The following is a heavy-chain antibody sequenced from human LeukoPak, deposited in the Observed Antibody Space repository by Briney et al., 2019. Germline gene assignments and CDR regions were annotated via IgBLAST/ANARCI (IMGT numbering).Heavy chain of an antibody. D-gene: IGHD1-26*01. Sequence: PSETLSLTCTVSGGSITNGDNYWSWIRQPPGKGLEWIGYTYHSGSTYYNPSLESRVTVSVDTSKNQFSLKLRSVTAADTAVYYCARDSSGASYVVWGQGTLVTVSS. CDR3: ARDSSGASYVV. CDR1: GGSITNGDNY. V-gene: IGHV4-30-4*01. CDR2: TYHSGST. J-gene: IGHJ4*02.